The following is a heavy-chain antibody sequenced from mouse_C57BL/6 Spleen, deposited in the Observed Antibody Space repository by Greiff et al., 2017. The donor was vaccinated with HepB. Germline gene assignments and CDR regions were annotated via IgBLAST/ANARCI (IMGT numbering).Heavy chain of an antibody. D-gene: IGHD1-1*01. J-gene: IGHJ2*01. Sequence: EVQLQQSGPVLVKPGASVKMSCKASGYTFTDYYMNWVKQSHGKSLEWIGVINPYNGGTSYNQKFKGKATLTVDKSSSTAYMELNSLTSEDSAVFYCSREGLAWTGPDYFDYWGQGTTLTVAA. CDR3: SREGLAWTGPDYFDY. V-gene: IGHV1-19*01. CDR1: GYTFTDYY. CDR2: INPYNGGT.